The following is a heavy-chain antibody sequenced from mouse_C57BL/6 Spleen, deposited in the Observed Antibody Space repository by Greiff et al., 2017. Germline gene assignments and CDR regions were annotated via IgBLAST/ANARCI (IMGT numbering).Heavy chain of an antibody. CDR3: ARHEVYYGSSPYAMDY. CDR1: GYTFTEYT. CDR2: FYPGSGSI. J-gene: IGHJ4*01. D-gene: IGHD1-1*01. Sequence: QVQLKESGAELVKPGASVKLSCKASGYTFTEYTIHWVKQRSGQGLEWIGWFYPGSGSIKYNEKFKDKATLTADKSSSTVYMERSRLTSEDSAVYFCARHEVYYGSSPYAMDYWGQGTSVTVSS. V-gene: IGHV1-62-2*01.